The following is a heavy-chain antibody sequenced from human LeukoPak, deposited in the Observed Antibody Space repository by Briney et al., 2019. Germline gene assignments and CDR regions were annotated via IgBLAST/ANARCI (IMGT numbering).Heavy chain of an antibody. J-gene: IGHJ6*02. CDR2: ISGSGGST. Sequence: GGSLRLSCAASGFTFSSYAMSWVRQAPGKGLEWVSAISGSGGSTYYADSVKGRFTISRDNSRNTLYLQMNSLRAEGTAVYYCAKQGYYDFWSGYPPYYYYGMDVWGQGTTVTVSS. CDR3: AKQGYYDFWSGYPPYYYYGMDV. CDR1: GFTFSSYA. V-gene: IGHV3-23*01. D-gene: IGHD3-3*01.